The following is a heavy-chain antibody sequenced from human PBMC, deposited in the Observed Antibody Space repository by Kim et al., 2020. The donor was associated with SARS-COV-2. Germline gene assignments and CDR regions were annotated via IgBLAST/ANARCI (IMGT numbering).Heavy chain of an antibody. V-gene: IGHV3-15*01. CDR2: IKSKTDGGTT. J-gene: IGHJ6*02. CDR3: TTDALIAVAGDRYYYYGMDV. D-gene: IGHD6-19*01. CDR1: GFTFSNAW. Sequence: GGSLRLSCAASGFTFSNAWMSWVRQAPGKGLEWVGRIKSKTDGGTTDYAAPVKGRFTISRDDSKNTLYLQMNSLKTEDTAVYYCTTDALIAVAGDRYYYYGMDVWGQGTTVTVSS.